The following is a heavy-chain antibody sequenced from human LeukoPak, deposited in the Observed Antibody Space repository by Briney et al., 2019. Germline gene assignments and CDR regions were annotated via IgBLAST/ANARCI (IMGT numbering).Heavy chain of an antibody. CDR3: ARENSAFDI. CDR2: IVQDGSNQ. V-gene: IGHV3-30*04. CDR1: GFTFRNYV. J-gene: IGHJ3*02. Sequence: AGGSLRLSCAASGFTFRNYVMNWVRQAPGKGLEAVAGIVQDGSNQYYVDSVKGRFTISRDNSKNTVYLQMNSLRAEDTAMYYCARENSAFDIWGHGTMVIVSS. D-gene: IGHD4-23*01.